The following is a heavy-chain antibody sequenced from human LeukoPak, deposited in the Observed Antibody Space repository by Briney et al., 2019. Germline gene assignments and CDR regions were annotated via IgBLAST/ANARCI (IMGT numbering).Heavy chain of an antibody. J-gene: IGHJ4*02. CDR2: INPNSGGT. D-gene: IGHD3-16*01. V-gene: IGHV1-2*02. CDR3: ARVRYRLAETYIDY. CDR1: GYAFTGYY. Sequence: ASVKVSCKASGYAFTGYYMHWVRQAPGQGLEWMGWINPNSGGTNYAQKFQGRVTMTRDTSISTAYMELSRLRADDTAVYYCARVRYRLAETYIDYWGQGTLVTVSS.